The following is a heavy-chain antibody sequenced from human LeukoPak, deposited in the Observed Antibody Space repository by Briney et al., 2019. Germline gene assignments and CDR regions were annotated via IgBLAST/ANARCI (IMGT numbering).Heavy chain of an antibody. CDR3: ASGSGSPQHYYYYGMDV. CDR2: INHSGST. V-gene: IGHV4-34*01. J-gene: IGHJ6*02. CDR1: GGSFSGYY. D-gene: IGHD3-10*01. Sequence: SETLSLTCAVYGGSFSGYYWSWIRQPPGKGLEWIGEINHSGSTNYNPSLKSRVTISVDTSRNQFSLKLSSVTAADTAVYYCASGSGSPQHYYYYGMDVWGQGTTVTVSS.